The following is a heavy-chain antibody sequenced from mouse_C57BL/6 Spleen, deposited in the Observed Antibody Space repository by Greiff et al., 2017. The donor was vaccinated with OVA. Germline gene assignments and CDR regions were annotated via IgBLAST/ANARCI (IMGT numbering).Heavy chain of an antibody. D-gene: IGHD1-1*01. CDR3: AKGHYGSMYAMDY. CDR1: GFTFSDYG. V-gene: IGHV5-17*01. Sequence: EVHLVESGGGLVKPGGSLKLSCAASGFTFSDYGMHWVRQAPEKGLEWVAYISSGSSTIYYADTVQGRFTISRDNAKNTLFLQMTSLRSEDTAMYYCAKGHYGSMYAMDYWGQGTSVTVSS. J-gene: IGHJ4*01. CDR2: ISSGSSTI.